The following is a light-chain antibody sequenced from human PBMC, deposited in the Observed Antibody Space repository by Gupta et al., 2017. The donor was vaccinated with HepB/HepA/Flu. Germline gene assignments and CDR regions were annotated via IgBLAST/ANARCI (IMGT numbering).Light chain of an antibody. CDR2: DDS. CDR1: NIGANS. V-gene: IGLV3-21*02. J-gene: IGLJ3*02. Sequence: YVLTQPPSVSVAPGQTARITCGGDNIGANSVHWYQQRPGQAPVLVMYDDSDRPAGIPERFSGSNSGNTATLTISRAEAGDEAVYYCQVWDGTSDRVVFGGGAKLTVL. CDR3: QVWDGTSDRVV.